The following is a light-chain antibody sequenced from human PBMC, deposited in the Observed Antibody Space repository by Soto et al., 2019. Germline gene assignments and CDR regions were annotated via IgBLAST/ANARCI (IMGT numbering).Light chain of an antibody. CDR3: QSYDRSLSGYV. V-gene: IGLV2-14*01. Sequence: QSALTQPASVSGSPGQSITISCTGTSSDVGGYNYVSWYQQHPGKAPKLMIYEVSNRPSGVPDRFSGSKSGTSASLAITGLQAEDEADYYCQSYDRSLSGYVLGTGTKLTVL. CDR2: EVS. J-gene: IGLJ1*01. CDR1: SSDVGGYNY.